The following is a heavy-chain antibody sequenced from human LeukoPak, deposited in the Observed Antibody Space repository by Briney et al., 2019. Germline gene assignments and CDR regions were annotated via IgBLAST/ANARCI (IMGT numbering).Heavy chain of an antibody. CDR1: GFTFSSYS. V-gene: IGHV3-48*04. CDR3: ARDLLYYDSSGAFDI. D-gene: IGHD3-22*01. Sequence: GGSLRLSCAASGFTFSSYSMNWVRQAPGKGLEWVSYISSSSSTIYYADSVKGRFTISRDNAKNSLYLQMNSLRAEDTAVYYCARDLLYYDSSGAFDIWGQGTMVTVSS. J-gene: IGHJ3*02. CDR2: ISSSSSTI.